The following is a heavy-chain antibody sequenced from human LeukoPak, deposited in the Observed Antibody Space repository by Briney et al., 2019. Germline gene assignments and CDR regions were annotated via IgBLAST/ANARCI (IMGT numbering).Heavy chain of an antibody. Sequence: SQTLSLTCTVSGGSISSCGYYWSWIRQHPGKGLEWIGYIYYSGSNYYNPSLKSRVTISVDTSKNQFSLKLSSVTAADTAVYYCARVSCSSTSCKRHYYYGMDVWGKGTTVTVSS. CDR3: ARVSCSSTSCKRHYYYGMDV. J-gene: IGHJ6*04. CDR2: IYYSGSN. D-gene: IGHD2-2*01. CDR1: GGSISSCGYY. V-gene: IGHV4-31*03.